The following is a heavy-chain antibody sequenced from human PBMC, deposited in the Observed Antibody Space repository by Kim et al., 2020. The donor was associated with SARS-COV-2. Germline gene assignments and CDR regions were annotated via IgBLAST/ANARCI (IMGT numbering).Heavy chain of an antibody. J-gene: IGHJ4*02. CDR1: GGSISSSSYY. CDR3: ARQGAEYDSSGYYGTFDY. V-gene: IGHV4-39*01. CDR2: IYYSGST. D-gene: IGHD3-22*01. Sequence: SETLSLTCTDSGGSISSSSYYWGWIRQPPGKGLEWIGCIYYSGSTYYNPSLKSRVTVAVDTSKNQFSLKLSSVTAADAAVYYCARQGAEYDSSGYYGTFDYWGQGTLVTVSS.